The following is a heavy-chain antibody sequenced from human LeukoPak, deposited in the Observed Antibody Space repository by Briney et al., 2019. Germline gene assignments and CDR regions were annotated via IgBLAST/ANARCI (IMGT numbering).Heavy chain of an antibody. D-gene: IGHD3-10*01. J-gene: IGHJ5*01. V-gene: IGHV3-23*01. Sequence: GGSLRLSCAASVFSLSNSAMNWVRQAPGKGLEWGSPISSGGAGTYYADSVKGRFSISRDNSKNTLYLQMNSLRAEDTAVYYCAKSGGSGTYPNWFDSWGQGTLVTVSS. CDR2: ISSGGAGT. CDR1: VFSLSNSA. CDR3: AKSGGSGTYPNWFDS.